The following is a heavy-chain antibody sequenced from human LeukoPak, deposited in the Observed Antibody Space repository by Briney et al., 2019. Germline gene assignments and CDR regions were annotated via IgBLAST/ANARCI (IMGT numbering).Heavy chain of an antibody. V-gene: IGHV6-1*01. Sequence: SQTLSLTCAISGDSVSSNSAAWNWIRQSPSRGLEWLGRTYYRSKWYNDYAVSVKSRITINPDTSKNQFSLQLNSVTPEDTAVYYCARVLNLRGRGRAHAFDIWGQGTMVTVSS. CDR1: GDSVSSNSAA. CDR3: ARVLNLRGRGRAHAFDI. J-gene: IGHJ3*02. D-gene: IGHD3-16*01. CDR2: TYYRSKWYN.